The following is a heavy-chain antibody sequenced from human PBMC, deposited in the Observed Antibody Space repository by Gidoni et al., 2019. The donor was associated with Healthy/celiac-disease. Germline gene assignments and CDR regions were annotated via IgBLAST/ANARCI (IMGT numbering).Heavy chain of an antibody. CDR1: GGSISSYY. CDR3: AREIANWFDP. CDR2: IYYSGST. V-gene: IGHV4-59*12. D-gene: IGHD3-22*01. J-gene: IGHJ5*02. Sequence: QVQLQESGPGLVKPSETLSLTCTVHGGSISSYYWSWIRQPPGKGLEWIGYIYYSGSTNYNPSLKSRVTISVDTSKNQFSLKLSSVTAADTAVYYCAREIANWFDPWGQGTLVTVSS.